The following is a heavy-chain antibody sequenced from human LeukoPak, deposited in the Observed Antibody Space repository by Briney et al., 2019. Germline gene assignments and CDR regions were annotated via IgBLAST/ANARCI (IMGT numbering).Heavy chain of an antibody. CDR1: GFTVSNKY. Sequence: PGGSLRLSCAASGFTVSNKYMTWVRQAPGKGLEWVSLIYSDGRTYYSDSVKGRCTISRDNSKNTLYLQMNSLRVEDTAVYYCARMGYYDSSGYYDDYWGQGTLVTVSS. CDR3: ARMGYYDSSGYYDDY. J-gene: IGHJ4*02. D-gene: IGHD3-22*01. V-gene: IGHV3-53*01. CDR2: IYSDGRT.